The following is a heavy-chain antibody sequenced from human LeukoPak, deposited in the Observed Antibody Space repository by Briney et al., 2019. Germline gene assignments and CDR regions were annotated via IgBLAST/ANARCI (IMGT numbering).Heavy chain of an antibody. V-gene: IGHV3-11*04. CDR2: ISSSGSTI. CDR1: GFTFSDYY. J-gene: IGHJ6*03. D-gene: IGHD2-15*01. Sequence: PGGSLRLSCAASGFTFSDYYMSWIRQAPGKGLEWVSYISSSGSTIYYAESVKGRFTISRDNAKNSLYLQMNSLRAEATAVYYCVRVRGGSSYYYMDVWGKGTTVTVSS. CDR3: VRVRGGSSYYYMDV.